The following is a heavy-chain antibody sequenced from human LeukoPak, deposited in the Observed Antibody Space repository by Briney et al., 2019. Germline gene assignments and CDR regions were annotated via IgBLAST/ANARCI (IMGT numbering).Heavy chain of an antibody. CDR2: MNPNSGNT. CDR1: GYTFTSYD. V-gene: IGHV1-8*01. CDR3: ARENTNAFYAPWD. D-gene: IGHD2/OR15-2a*01. Sequence: PGASVKVSCKASGYTFTSYDINWVRQATGQGLEWMGWMNPNSGNTGYAQKFQGRVTMTRNTSISTAYMELSSLRSDDTAIYYCARENTNAFYAPWDWGQGTLVTVSS. J-gene: IGHJ4*02.